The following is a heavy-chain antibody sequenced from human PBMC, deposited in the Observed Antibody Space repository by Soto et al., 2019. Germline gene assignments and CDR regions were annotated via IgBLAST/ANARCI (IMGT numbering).Heavy chain of an antibody. V-gene: IGHV4-31*03. Sequence: TMSLTCTVSGGSIISGDYYWSRIRKHPGKGLEWIGYIYDSGSTYYNPSLESRVTISVDTSKNQFSLKLSSVTAADTAVYYCARGFLEWLSHPYYGMDVWGQGTTVTVSS. J-gene: IGHJ6*02. D-gene: IGHD3-3*01. CDR1: GGSIISGDYY. CDR2: IYDSGST. CDR3: ARGFLEWLSHPYYGMDV.